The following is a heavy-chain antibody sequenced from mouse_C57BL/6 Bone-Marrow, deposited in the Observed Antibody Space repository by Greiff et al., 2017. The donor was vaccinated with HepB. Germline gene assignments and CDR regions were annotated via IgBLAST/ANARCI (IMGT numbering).Heavy chain of an antibody. CDR2: IYPGSGNT. Sequence: QVQLQQSGAELVRPGASVKLSCKASGYTFTDYYINWVKQRPGQGLEWIARIYPGSGNTYYNEKFKGKATLTAEKSSSTAYMQLSSLTSEDSVVYVCARGGLRYAMDYWGQGTSVTVSS. D-gene: IGHD1-1*01. J-gene: IGHJ4*01. CDR3: ARGGLRYAMDY. CDR1: GYTFTDYY. V-gene: IGHV1-76*01.